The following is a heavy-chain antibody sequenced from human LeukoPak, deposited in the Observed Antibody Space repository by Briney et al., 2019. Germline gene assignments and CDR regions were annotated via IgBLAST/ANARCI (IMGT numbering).Heavy chain of an antibody. CDR3: AKGPVGRGFYMDV. V-gene: IGHV3-30*02. D-gene: IGHD2-15*01. Sequence: PGGSLRLSCAASGFTFSDYYMSWIRQAPGKGLEWLAVIWPDGRDTFYINSVKGRFSVSRDNSKNTLYLQMNSLRVEDTAMYYCAKGPVGRGFYMDVWGKGTTVSVSS. CDR2: IWPDGRDT. J-gene: IGHJ6*03. CDR1: GFTFSDYY.